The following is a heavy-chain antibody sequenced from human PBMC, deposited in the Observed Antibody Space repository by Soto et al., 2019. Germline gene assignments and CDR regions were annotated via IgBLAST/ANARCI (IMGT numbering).Heavy chain of an antibody. V-gene: IGHV3-30-3*01. CDR2: ISYDGSNK. Sequence: QVQLVESGGGVVQPGRSLRLSCAASGFTFSSYAMHWVRQAPGKGLEWVAVISYDGSNKYYADSVKGRFTISRDNSKNTLYLQMNSPRAEDTAVYYCARDRAPITMVRGPNWFDPWGQGTLVTVSS. J-gene: IGHJ5*02. CDR1: GFTFSSYA. D-gene: IGHD3-10*01. CDR3: ARDRAPITMVRGPNWFDP.